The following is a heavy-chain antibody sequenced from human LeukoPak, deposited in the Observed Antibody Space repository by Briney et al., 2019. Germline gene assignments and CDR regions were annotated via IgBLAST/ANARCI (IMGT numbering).Heavy chain of an antibody. J-gene: IGHJ1*01. D-gene: IGHD6-19*01. V-gene: IGHV3-30-3*01. Sequence: PGRSLTLSCAASGFTFSSYDMHWVRQAPGKGLEWVAVITYDGSNKYYADSVNGRFTISSDTSKNTLYLQMNSLRADDTAVYYYSRGLSYSSGPGQHWGQGTLVTVSS. CDR3: SRGLSYSSGPGQH. CDR2: ITYDGSNK. CDR1: GFTFSSYD.